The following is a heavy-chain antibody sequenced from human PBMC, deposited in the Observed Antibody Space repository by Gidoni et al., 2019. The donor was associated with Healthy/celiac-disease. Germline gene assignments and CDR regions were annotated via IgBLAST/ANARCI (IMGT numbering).Heavy chain of an antibody. V-gene: IGHV1-46*01. Sequence: QVQLVQSGAEVKKPGASVKGSCKASGYTFTSYYMHWVRQAPGQGLEWMGIINPSGGSTSYAQKFQGRVTMTRDTSTSTVYMELSSLRSEDTAVYYCARDRAVTASRDAFDIWGQGTMVTVSS. CDR1: GYTFTSYY. D-gene: IGHD2-21*02. CDR2: INPSGGST. CDR3: ARDRAVTASRDAFDI. J-gene: IGHJ3*02.